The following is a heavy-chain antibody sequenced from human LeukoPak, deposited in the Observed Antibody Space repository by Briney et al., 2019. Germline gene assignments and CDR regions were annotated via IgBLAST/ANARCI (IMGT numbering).Heavy chain of an antibody. CDR2: ISTSSTTI. V-gene: IGHV3-48*01. CDR1: GFTFSSYS. J-gene: IGHJ4*02. CDR3: ASLNGDYDDY. D-gene: IGHD4-17*01. Sequence: GGSLRLSCAASGFTFSSYSMNWVRQAPGKGLEWISYISTSSTTIYDADSVKGRFTISRDNAKNSLYLQMNSLRAEDTAVYYCASLNGDYDDYWGQGTLVTVSS.